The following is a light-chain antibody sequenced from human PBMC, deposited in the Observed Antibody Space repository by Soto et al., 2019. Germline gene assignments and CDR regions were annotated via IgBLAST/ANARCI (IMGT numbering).Light chain of an antibody. CDR3: ASWDYSLSGVV. V-gene: IGLV1-47*01. Sequence: QSVLTQPPSASGTPGQRVTISCSGSSSNIGSNYVYWYQQLPGTAPKLLVYRNNQRPSGVPDRFSGSKSGTSASLAISGLLSDDEADYYCASWDYSLSGVVFGGGTKLTVL. CDR2: RNN. J-gene: IGLJ2*01. CDR1: SSNIGSNY.